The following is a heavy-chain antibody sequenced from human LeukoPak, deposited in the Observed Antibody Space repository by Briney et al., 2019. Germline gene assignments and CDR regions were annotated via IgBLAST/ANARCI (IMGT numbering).Heavy chain of an antibody. Sequence: GGSLRLSCAASGFTFDDYGMSWVRQAPGKGLEWVSGINWNGSSTGYADSVKGRFTISRDNAKNSLYLQMNSLRAEDTALYYCARDQSSSGYYPYFDYWGQGTLVTVSS. CDR2: INWNGSST. CDR3: ARDQSSSGYYPYFDY. D-gene: IGHD3-22*01. V-gene: IGHV3-20*04. CDR1: GFTFDDYG. J-gene: IGHJ4*02.